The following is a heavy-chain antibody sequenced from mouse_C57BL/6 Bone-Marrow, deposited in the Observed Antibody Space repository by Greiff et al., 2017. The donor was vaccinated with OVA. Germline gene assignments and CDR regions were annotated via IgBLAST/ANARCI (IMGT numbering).Heavy chain of an antibody. CDR2: ISDGGSYT. CDR1: GFTFSSYA. J-gene: IGHJ4*01. V-gene: IGHV5-4*03. CDR3: ARVTTAMDY. D-gene: IGHD1-1*01. Sequence: EVKLVESGGGLVKPGGSLKLSCAASGFTFSSYAMSWVRQTPEKRLAWVATISDGGSYTYYPDNVKGRFTISRDNAKNNLYLQMSHLKSEDTAMYYCARVTTAMDYWGQGTSVTVSS.